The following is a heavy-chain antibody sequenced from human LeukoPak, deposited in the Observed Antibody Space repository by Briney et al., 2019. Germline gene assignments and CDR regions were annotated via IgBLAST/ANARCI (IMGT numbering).Heavy chain of an antibody. CDR2: INPNSGGT. J-gene: IGHJ4*02. CDR3: ATSSGWKSNIDY. V-gene: IGHV1-2*02. D-gene: IGHD6-19*01. Sequence: ASVKVSCKASGYTFNGYYIHWVRQAPGQGLEWMGWINPNSGGTNNAQKFQGRVTMTRDTPISTAYMELSRLRSDDTAVFYCATSSGWKSNIDYWGQGTLVTVSS. CDR1: GYTFNGYY.